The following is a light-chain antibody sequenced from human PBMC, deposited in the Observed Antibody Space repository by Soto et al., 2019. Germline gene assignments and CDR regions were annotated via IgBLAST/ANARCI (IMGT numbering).Light chain of an antibody. J-gene: IGKJ5*01. V-gene: IGKV3-20*01. CDR3: QHFGGTTFT. Sequence: EIVFTRSPGTLSLSPGEGATLSCRASQSVSSSYIAWYQQRPGQTPSLLIYGASTRATGIPDRFSGSGSGTHFTLTISRLEPGDFAVYYCQHFGGTTFTFGQGTRLEIK. CDR2: GAS. CDR1: QSVSSSY.